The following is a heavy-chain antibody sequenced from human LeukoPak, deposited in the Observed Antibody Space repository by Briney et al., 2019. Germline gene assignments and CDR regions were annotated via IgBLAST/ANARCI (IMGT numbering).Heavy chain of an antibody. CDR1: GFTFSSYA. CDR3: AKDSSGWSRRFDY. Sequence: PGGSLRLSCAASGFTFSSYAMSWVRQAPGKGLQWVATMSGSGVNTYYADSVKGRFTISRDNSKNTLYLQMNSLRAEDTAVYYCAKDSSGWSRRFDYWGQGTLVTVSS. D-gene: IGHD6-19*01. V-gene: IGHV3-23*01. J-gene: IGHJ4*02. CDR2: MSGSGVNT.